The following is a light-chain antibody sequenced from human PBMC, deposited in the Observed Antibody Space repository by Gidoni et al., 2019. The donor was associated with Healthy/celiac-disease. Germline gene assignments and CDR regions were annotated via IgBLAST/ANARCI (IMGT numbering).Light chain of an antibody. CDR2: AAS. CDR3: QKYNSAPWT. J-gene: IGKJ1*01. CDR1: QGIINY. V-gene: IGKV1-27*01. Sequence: DIQMTQSPSSLSASVGERVTITCRASQGIINYLAWYQQKPGKVPKLLIYAASTLQSGVPSRFSGSGPGTDFTLTISSLQPEDVATYYCQKYNSAPWTFGQGTKVEIK.